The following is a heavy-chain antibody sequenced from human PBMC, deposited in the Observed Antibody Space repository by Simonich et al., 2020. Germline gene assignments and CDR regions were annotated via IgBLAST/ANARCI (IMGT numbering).Heavy chain of an antibody. D-gene: IGHD6-6*01. CDR2: IYYSGST. V-gene: IGHV4-39*01. J-gene: IGHJ4*02. CDR3: ARWAYSSSYFDY. CDR1: GGSISNSSYY. Sequence: QLQLQESGPGLVKPSETLSLTCTVSGGSISNSSYYWGWIRQPPGKGLEWIGSIYYSGSTYSNPPLKSRVTISVDTSKNQFSLKLSSVTAADTAVYYCARWAYSSSYFDYWGQGTLVTVSS.